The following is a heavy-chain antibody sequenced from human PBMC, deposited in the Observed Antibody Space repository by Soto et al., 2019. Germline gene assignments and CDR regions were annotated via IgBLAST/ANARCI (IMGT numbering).Heavy chain of an antibody. D-gene: IGHD1-26*01. V-gene: IGHV4-30-4*01. CDR1: GGSISSGDYY. CDR3: ARSRYSGSYFFDY. Sequence: PSETLSLTCTVSGGSISSGDYYCSWIRQPPGKGLEWIAYIHNSVSTHYNPSLKSRVTISVDTSKNQFSLKLSSVTAADTAVYYCARSRYSGSYFFDYWGQGILVT. CDR2: IHNSVST. J-gene: IGHJ4*02.